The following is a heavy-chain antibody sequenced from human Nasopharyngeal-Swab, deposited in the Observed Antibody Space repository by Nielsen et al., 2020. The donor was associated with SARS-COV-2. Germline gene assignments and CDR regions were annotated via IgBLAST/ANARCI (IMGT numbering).Heavy chain of an antibody. V-gene: IGHV5-51*01. CDR3: ARHATPAISWESFDI. CDR2: IFVSDSDT. J-gene: IGHJ3*02. Sequence: GESLKISCQGSGYNFADHWIAWVRQMPGKGLEWMGIIFVSDSDTRYSPSFQGQVTISADKSASIAYLQFGSLKASDTAMYYCARHATPAISWESFDIWGHGTTVSVSS. D-gene: IGHD6-13*01. CDR1: GYNFADHW.